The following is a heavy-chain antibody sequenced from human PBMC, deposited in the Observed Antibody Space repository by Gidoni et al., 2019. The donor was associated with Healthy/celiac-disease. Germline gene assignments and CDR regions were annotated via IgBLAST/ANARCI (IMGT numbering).Heavy chain of an antibody. Sequence: QVQLVESGGGVVQPGRSLRTSCAASGFTFRSYAMHWVRQAPGKGLEWVAVISYDGSNKYYADSVKGRFTISRDNSKNTLYLQMNSLRAEDTAVYYCARVTEPGGSYYYYYGMDVWGQGTTVTVSS. CDR3: ARVTEPGGSYYYYYGMDV. V-gene: IGHV3-30-3*01. CDR2: ISYDGSNK. D-gene: IGHD1-26*01. J-gene: IGHJ6*02. CDR1: GFTFRSYA.